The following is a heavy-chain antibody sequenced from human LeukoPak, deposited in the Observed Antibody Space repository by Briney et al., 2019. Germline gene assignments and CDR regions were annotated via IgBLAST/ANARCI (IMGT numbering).Heavy chain of an antibody. CDR3: ANGRGSSYYGMDV. CDR2: ISGSGGDI. CDR1: GFIFTDYW. D-gene: IGHD3-10*01. J-gene: IGHJ6*02. V-gene: IGHV3-23*01. Sequence: GGSLRLSCAASGFIFTDYWMYWVRQAPGKGLEWVSAISGSGGDINYADSVWGRFTISRDKSKNTLHLQMNSLRADDTAVYYCANGRGSSYYGMDVWGQGTTVTVSS.